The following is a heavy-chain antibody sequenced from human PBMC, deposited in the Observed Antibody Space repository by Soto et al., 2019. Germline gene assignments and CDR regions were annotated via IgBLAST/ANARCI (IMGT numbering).Heavy chain of an antibody. V-gene: IGHV4-34*01. J-gene: IGHJ4*02. D-gene: IGHD6-25*01. Sequence: LXLTCAVYGGSFSGYYGSWIRQPPGKGLEWIGEINHSGSTNYNPSLKSRVTISVDTSKNQFSLKLSSVTAADTAVCYCARGEGYSSGWAFDYWGQGTLVTVSS. CDR3: ARGEGYSSGWAFDY. CDR1: GGSFSGYY. CDR2: INHSGST.